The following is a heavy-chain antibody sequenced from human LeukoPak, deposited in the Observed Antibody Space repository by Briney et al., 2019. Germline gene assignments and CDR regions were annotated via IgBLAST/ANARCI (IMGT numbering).Heavy chain of an antibody. CDR2: IYHTGST. V-gene: IGHV4-30-2*01. CDR3: ARAWFGQFQYYFDY. J-gene: IGHJ4*02. Sequence: SQTLSLTCAVSGGSISSGGYSWSWIRQPPGKGLEWIGYIYHTGSTYYNPSLKSRVTISVDRSKNQFSLKLSSVTAADTAVYYCARAWFGQFQYYFDYWGQGTLSPSPQ. D-gene: IGHD3-10*01. CDR1: GGSISSGGYS.